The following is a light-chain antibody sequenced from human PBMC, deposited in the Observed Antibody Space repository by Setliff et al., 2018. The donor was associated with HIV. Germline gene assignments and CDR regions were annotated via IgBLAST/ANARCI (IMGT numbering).Light chain of an antibody. CDR1: SSDVGRYNT. Sequence: QSVLAQPASVSGSPGQSITISCTGTSSDVGRYNTVSWYQQHPGKAPKLMIYEGSERPSGVSNRFSGSKSGNTASLTISGLQAEDEADYYCCSYAGSVVFGGGTKVTVL. CDR2: EGS. J-gene: IGLJ2*01. V-gene: IGLV2-23*01. CDR3: CSYAGSVV.